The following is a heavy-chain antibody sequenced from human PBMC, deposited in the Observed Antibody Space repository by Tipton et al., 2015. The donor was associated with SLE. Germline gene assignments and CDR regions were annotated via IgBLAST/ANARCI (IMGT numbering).Heavy chain of an antibody. CDR1: GFTFSSYA. CDR3: ARTLRSPPYGMDV. Sequence: QLVQSGGGVVKPGRSLRLSCAASGFTFSSYAMHWVSQAPGKGLGWVAVISYEGSNKYYADSVKGRFTISRDNTKNTLYLQMNSLRAEDTAVYYCARTLRSPPYGMDVWGQGTTVTVSS. V-gene: IGHV3-30*04. J-gene: IGHJ6*02. D-gene: IGHD1-26*01. CDR2: ISYEGSNK.